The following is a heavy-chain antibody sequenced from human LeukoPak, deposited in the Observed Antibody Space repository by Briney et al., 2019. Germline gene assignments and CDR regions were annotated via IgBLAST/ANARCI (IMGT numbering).Heavy chain of an antibody. CDR2: IIPIFGTA. D-gene: IGHD6-19*01. J-gene: IGHJ4*02. CDR3: ARGSSGWYYFDY. Sequence: GSSVKVSCKASGRTFSSYAISWVRQAPGQGLEWMGGIIPIFGTANYAQKFQGRVTITADKSTSTAYMELSSLRSEDTAVYYCARGSSGWYYFDYWGQGTLVTVSS. CDR1: GRTFSSYA. V-gene: IGHV1-69*06.